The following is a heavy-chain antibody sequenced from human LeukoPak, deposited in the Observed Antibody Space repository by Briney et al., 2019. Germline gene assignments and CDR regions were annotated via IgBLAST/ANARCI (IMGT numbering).Heavy chain of an antibody. D-gene: IGHD2-2*01. CDR2: IYYSGST. J-gene: IGHJ4*02. Sequence: SETLSLTCTVSGGSISSSDSFWGWLRQPPGEGLEWIGSIYYSGSTYYNPSLKSRVTISVDTSKNQFSLKLSSVTAADTAVYYCARVCSSTSCYADYWGQGSLVTVSS. CDR3: ARVCSSTSCYADY. V-gene: IGHV4-39*07. CDR1: GGSISSSDSF.